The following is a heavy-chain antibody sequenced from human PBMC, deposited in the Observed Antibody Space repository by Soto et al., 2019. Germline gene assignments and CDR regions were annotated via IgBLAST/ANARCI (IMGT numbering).Heavy chain of an antibody. V-gene: IGHV3-30*18. D-gene: IGHD6-19*01. J-gene: IGHJ3*02. CDR3: AKDHGYSSGWANDAFDI. Sequence: GSLRPSCAAHVFTVSSYGMHWVRQAPGKGLEWVAVISYDGSNKYYAGSVKGRFTISRDNSKNTLYLQMNSLRAEDTAVYYCAKDHGYSSGWANDAFDIWGQGTMVTVSS. CDR2: ISYDGSNK. CDR1: VFTVSSYG.